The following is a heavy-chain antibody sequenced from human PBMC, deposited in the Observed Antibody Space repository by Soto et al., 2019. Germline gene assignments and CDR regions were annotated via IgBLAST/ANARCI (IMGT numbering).Heavy chain of an antibody. CDR3: ARLGRGLGFCGTDTCFGWFDP. V-gene: IGHV5-51*01. J-gene: IGHJ5*02. D-gene: IGHD1-7*01. CDR1: GYRFPRSW. CDR2: IFSYDSTT. Sequence: GGSLKISCTLSGYRFPRSWIGLERHMPRERPEGVGLIFSYDSTTRYNPSFRGHVTMAVDKSISTAYLQWSSLKTADSAIYYGARLGRGLGFCGTDTCFGWFDPWGQGTQVTVSS.